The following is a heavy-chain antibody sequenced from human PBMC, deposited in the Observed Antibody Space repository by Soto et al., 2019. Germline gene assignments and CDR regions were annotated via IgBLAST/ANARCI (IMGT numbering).Heavy chain of an antibody. CDR2: IIPIFGTA. J-gene: IGHJ5*02. CDR3: ASKPSDYGDYGWFDP. CDR1: GGTFSSYA. V-gene: IGHV1-69*01. Sequence: QVQLVQSGAEVKKPGSSVKVSCKASGGTFSSYAISWVRQAPGQGLEWMGGIIPIFGTANYAQKFQGRVTITADESTSTAYMELSSRRSEDTAVYYCASKPSDYGDYGWFDPWGQGTLVTVSS. D-gene: IGHD4-17*01.